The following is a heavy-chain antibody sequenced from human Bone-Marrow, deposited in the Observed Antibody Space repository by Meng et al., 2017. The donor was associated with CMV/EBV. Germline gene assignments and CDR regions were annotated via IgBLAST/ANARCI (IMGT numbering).Heavy chain of an antibody. Sequence: GESLKISCAASGFTFSSYEMNWVRQAPGKGLEWVSYISSSGSTIYYADSVKGRFTISRDNAKNSLYLQMNSLRAEDTAVYYCARVYRQYDFWSGYYIRWFDPWGQGTRVTGSS. CDR2: ISSSGSTI. J-gene: IGHJ5*02. CDR1: GFTFSSYE. CDR3: ARVYRQYDFWSGYYIRWFDP. D-gene: IGHD3-3*01. V-gene: IGHV3-48*03.